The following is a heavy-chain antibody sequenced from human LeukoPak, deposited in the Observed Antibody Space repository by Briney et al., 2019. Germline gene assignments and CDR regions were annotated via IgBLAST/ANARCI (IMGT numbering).Heavy chain of an antibody. CDR3: ARDDRPATMIVVAADY. D-gene: IGHD3-22*01. CDR2: ISYDGSNK. Sequence: PGGSLRLSCVPSGFSFSNYAMSWVRQAPGKGLEWVAVISYDGSNKYYADSVKGRFTISRDNSKNTLYLQMNSLRAEDTAVYYCARDDRPATMIVVAADYWGQGTLVTVSS. J-gene: IGHJ4*02. V-gene: IGHV3-30*04. CDR1: GFSFSNYA.